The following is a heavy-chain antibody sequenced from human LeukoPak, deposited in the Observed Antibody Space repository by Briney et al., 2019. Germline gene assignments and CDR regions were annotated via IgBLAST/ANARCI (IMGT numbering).Heavy chain of an antibody. D-gene: IGHD6-19*01. CDR3: ARDRGSGWYVYFDP. CDR2: INAGNGNT. J-gene: IGHJ5*02. Sequence: GASVKVSCKASGYTFTSYAMHWVRQAPGQRLEGMGWINAGNGNTKYSQKFQGRVTITRDTSASTAYMELSSLRSEDTAVYYCARDRGSGWYVYFDPWGQGTLVTVSS. CDR1: GYTFTSYA. V-gene: IGHV1-3*01.